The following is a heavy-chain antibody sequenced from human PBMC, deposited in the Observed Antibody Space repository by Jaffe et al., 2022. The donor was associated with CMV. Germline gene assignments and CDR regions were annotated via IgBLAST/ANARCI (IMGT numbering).Heavy chain of an antibody. J-gene: IGHJ5*02. Sequence: LQLQESGPGLVKPSKTLSLVCGVSGGSISSTDHYWGWIRQPPGRGLEWLGSIDYLGTTFYNPSFESRLTISIDTSKSQFSLTLTSVTAADTAVYYCAREDIGAMVSGLSGGDTHYDLWGQGTLVAVSS. CDR1: GGSISSTDHY. D-gene: IGHD2-15*01. CDR2: IDYLGTT. V-gene: IGHV4-39*02. CDR3: AREDIGAMVSGLSGGDTHYDL.